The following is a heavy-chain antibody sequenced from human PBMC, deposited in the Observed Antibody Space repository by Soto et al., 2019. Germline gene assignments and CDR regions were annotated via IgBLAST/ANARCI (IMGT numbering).Heavy chain of an antibody. V-gene: IGHV3-23*01. D-gene: IGHD2-2*01. CDR2: IGGSGTGINT. J-gene: IGHJ4*02. CDR3: ARVAPYCSTTTYYIDS. CDR1: GFTFSSYP. Sequence: EVQLLESGGGLVRPGGSLRLSCAASGFTFSSYPMKWVRQGPGKGLEWVSTIGGSGTGINTDYADSVKGRFVISRDNSKNTVYLQMNSLRAEDAALYYCARVAPYCSTTTYYIDSWGQGTLVTVSS.